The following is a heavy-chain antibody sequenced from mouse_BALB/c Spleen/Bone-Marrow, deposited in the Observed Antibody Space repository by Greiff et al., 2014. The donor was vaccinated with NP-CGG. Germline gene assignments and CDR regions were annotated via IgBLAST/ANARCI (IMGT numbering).Heavy chain of an antibody. CDR2: IYPGNSDT. CDR3: TRSYERYYAMDY. V-gene: IGHV1-5*01. CDR1: GYTFTSYW. Sequence: VQLKESGTVLARPGASVKMSCKASGYTFTSYWMHWVKQRPGQGLEWIGAIYPGNSDTSYNQKFKGKAKLTAVTSTSTACMELSSLTKEDSAVYYCTRSYERYYAMDYWGQGTSVTVSS. J-gene: IGHJ4*01. D-gene: IGHD1-1*01.